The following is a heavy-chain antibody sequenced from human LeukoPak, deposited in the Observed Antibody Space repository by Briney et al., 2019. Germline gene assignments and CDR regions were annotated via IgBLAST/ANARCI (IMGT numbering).Heavy chain of an antibody. Sequence: AGGSLRLSCAAPGFTFSRYSMNWVRQAPGKGLEWVSSISTSSIYIYYADSVKGRFTISRDNAKNSLYLQMNSLRAEDTAIYYCARDKIVGATHFDYWGQGTLVTVSS. V-gene: IGHV3-21*01. CDR3: ARDKIVGATHFDY. D-gene: IGHD1-26*01. CDR1: GFTFSRYS. CDR2: ISTSSIYI. J-gene: IGHJ4*02.